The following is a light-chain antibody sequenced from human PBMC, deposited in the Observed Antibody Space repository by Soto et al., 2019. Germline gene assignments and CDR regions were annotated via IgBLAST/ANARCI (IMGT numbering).Light chain of an antibody. CDR3: EQYGGSPPYT. CDR2: DAS. J-gene: IGKJ2*01. V-gene: IGKV3-20*01. Sequence: EIVLTQSPGTLSLSPGERATLSCRASQTVTSTYLAWYQLKPGQAPRLLMSDASSRATGIPDRFSGSGSGTDFTLTISRLEPEDFAVYYCEQYGGSPPYTFGQGTKLEIK. CDR1: QTVTSTY.